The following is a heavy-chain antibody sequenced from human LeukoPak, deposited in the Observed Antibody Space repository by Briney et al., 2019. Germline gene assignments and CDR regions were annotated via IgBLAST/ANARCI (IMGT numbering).Heavy chain of an antibody. V-gene: IGHV4-39*01. D-gene: IGHD3-22*01. J-gene: IGHJ3*02. Sequence: SETLSLTCTVSGGSISSSSYYWGWIRQPPGKGLEWIGSIYYSGSTYYNPSLKSRVTISVDTSKNQFSLKLSSVTAADTAVYYCASYYDSSGYWGGDAFDIWGQGTMVTVSS. CDR1: GGSISSSSYY. CDR2: IYYSGST. CDR3: ASYYDSSGYWGGDAFDI.